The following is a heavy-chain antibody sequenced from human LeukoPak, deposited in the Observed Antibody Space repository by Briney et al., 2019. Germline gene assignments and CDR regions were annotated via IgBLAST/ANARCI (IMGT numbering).Heavy chain of an antibody. J-gene: IGHJ4*02. CDR1: GASISSSTYH. Sequence: SETLSLTCSVSGASISSSTYHWGWIRQPPGKGLEWIGSTFLSGSTYYNPSLKSRVTVSVDTSKNQFSLRLSSVTAADTAVYYCARHGIDVLLKDYYFDYWGQGTRVTVSS. D-gene: IGHD3-9*01. CDR3: ARHGIDVLLKDYYFDY. CDR2: TFLSGST. V-gene: IGHV4-39*01.